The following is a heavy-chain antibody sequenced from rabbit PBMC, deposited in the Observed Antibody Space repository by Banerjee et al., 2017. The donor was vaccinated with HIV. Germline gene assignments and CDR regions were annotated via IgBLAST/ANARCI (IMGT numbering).Heavy chain of an antibody. D-gene: IGHD7-1*01. CDR3: ARGVYAGYLNL. CDR2: IDPVFGTT. Sequence: QEQLVESGGGLVTLGGSLKLTCKASGIDFSSYGVSWVRQAPGKGLEWIGYIDPVFGTTYYADWAKGRFTISKTSSTMVTLQMTSLTAADTATYFCARGVYAGYLNLWGPGTLVTVS. V-gene: IGHV1S45*01. CDR1: GIDFSSYG. J-gene: IGHJ4*01.